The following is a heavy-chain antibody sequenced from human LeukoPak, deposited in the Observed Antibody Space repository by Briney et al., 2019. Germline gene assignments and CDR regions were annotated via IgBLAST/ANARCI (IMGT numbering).Heavy chain of an antibody. Sequence: GGSLRLSCTASGFTFGDHAMSWVRQAPGKGLEWVGFIRSKAYRGTTEYAASVKGRFTISRDDSTSIAYLQMNSLETEDTAVYYCTRGPIPLWLYDGMDVWGQGTTVIVSS. CDR3: TRGPIPLWLYDGMDV. J-gene: IGHJ6*02. V-gene: IGHV3-49*04. CDR2: IRSKAYRGTT. D-gene: IGHD5-18*01. CDR1: GFTFGDHA.